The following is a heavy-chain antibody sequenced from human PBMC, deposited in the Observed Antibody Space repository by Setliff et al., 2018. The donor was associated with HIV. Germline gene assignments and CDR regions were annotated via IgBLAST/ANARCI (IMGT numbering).Heavy chain of an antibody. CDR3: ARGHYFKDV. Sequence: GGSMRLSCAASGFTFSSYEMNWVRQAPGKGLEWVSYISGSGSAMYYADSVEGRFTISRDNAKNSLYLQMNSLRAEDTAVYHCARGHYFKDVWGQGTTVTVSS. D-gene: IGHD3-22*01. V-gene: IGHV3-48*03. J-gene: IGHJ6*02. CDR1: GFTFSSYE. CDR2: ISGSGSAM.